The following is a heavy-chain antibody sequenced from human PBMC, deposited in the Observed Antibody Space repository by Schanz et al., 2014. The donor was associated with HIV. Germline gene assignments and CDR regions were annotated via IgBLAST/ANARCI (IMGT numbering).Heavy chain of an antibody. Sequence: QVQLVESGGGVVQPGRSLRLSCAASGFTFSSYGMNWVRQAPGKGLEWVAVIWYDGSKKYYADSVKGRFTISRDNSKNTLYLQMNSLRAEDRAVYYCARDWLGERDYYYGMDVWGQGTTVTVSS. D-gene: IGHD2-21*01. CDR3: ARDWLGERDYYYGMDV. CDR1: GFTFSSYG. V-gene: IGHV3-33*01. CDR2: IWYDGSKK. J-gene: IGHJ6*01.